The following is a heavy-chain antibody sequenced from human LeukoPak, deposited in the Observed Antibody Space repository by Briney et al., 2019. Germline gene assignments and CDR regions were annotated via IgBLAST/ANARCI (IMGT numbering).Heavy chain of an antibody. CDR1: GGTFSSYA. CDR3: ARGSAIAAADGGDY. D-gene: IGHD6-13*01. Sequence: GASVKVSCKASGGTFSSYAISWVRQAPGQGLEWMGGIIPIFGTANYAQKLQGRVTITADESTSTAYMELSSLRSEDTAVYYCARGSAIAAADGGDYWGQGTLVTVSS. V-gene: IGHV1-69*13. CDR2: IIPIFGTA. J-gene: IGHJ4*02.